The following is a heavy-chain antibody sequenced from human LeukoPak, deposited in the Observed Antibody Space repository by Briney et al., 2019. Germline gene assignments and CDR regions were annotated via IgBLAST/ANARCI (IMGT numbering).Heavy chain of an antibody. D-gene: IGHD4/OR15-4a*01. CDR3: ARENGANRRALDA. Sequence: PGGSLRLSCVASEFTFSNYWIHWVRQAPGRGLVWVSRINSDGTSTIYAGSVKGRFTISRDNAKNTLYLQMNSLRAEDIAVYYCARENGANRRALDAWGPGTRVTVSS. J-gene: IGHJ3*01. V-gene: IGHV3-74*01. CDR1: EFTFSNYW. CDR2: INSDGTST.